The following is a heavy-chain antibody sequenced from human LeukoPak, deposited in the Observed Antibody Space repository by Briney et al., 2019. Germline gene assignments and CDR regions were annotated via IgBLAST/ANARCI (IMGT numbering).Heavy chain of an antibody. D-gene: IGHD2-2*01. CDR3: ARRGGSTSWDPYFDY. Sequence: SVKVSCKASGYTFTSYYMHWVRQAPGQGLEWMGIINPSGGSTSYAQKFQGRVTMTRDTSTRTVYMELRSLRSEDTAVYYCARRGGSTSWDPYFDYWGQGTLVTVSS. CDR1: GYTFTSYY. V-gene: IGHV1-46*01. J-gene: IGHJ4*02. CDR2: INPSGGST.